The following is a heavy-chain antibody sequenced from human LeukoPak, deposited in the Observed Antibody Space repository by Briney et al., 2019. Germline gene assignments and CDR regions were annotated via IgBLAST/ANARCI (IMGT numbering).Heavy chain of an antibody. CDR1: GGSISSGYY. CDR3: ARGYCSGGSCYSYYYYNYKDV. Sequence: SETLSLTCTVSGGSISSGYYWGWIRQPPGKGLEWIGSIYHSGSTYYNPSLKSRVTISVDTSKNQFPLKLSSVTAADTAVYYCARGYCSGGSCYSYYYYNYKDVWGKGTTVTVSS. CDR2: IYHSGST. D-gene: IGHD2-15*01. V-gene: IGHV4-38-2*02. J-gene: IGHJ6*03.